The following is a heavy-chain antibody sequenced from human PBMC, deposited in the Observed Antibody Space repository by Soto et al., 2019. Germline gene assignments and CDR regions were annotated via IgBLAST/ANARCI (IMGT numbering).Heavy chain of an antibody. CDR1: GGSISSNDW. V-gene: IGHV4-4*02. J-gene: IGHJ4*02. D-gene: IGHD6-13*01. CDR2: IYRSGST. CDR3: ARGSRGSWYIY. Sequence: SETLSLTCTVSGGSISSNDWWTWVRQPPGKGLEWIGEIYRSGSTNYNPSLESRVTISVDKSKNHFSLKLNSVTAADTAVYYCARGSRGSWYIYWGQGTLVTVSS.